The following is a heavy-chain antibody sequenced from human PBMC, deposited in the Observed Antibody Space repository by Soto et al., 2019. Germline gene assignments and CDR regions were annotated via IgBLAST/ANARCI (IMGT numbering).Heavy chain of an antibody. Sequence: QITLKESGPTLVKPTQTLTLTCNFSGFSLNANEVGVSASGVGVNWIRQPPGKALEWLALIYWDDDKRYNPSLRNRLTITKDTSKNQVVLTMTNMDPVDTATYYCVHGPVAFDYWGHGTLVTVSS. J-gene: IGHJ4*01. D-gene: IGHD2-21*01. CDR3: VHGPVAFDY. CDR1: GFSLNANEVGVSASGVG. CDR2: IYWDDDK. V-gene: IGHV2-5*02.